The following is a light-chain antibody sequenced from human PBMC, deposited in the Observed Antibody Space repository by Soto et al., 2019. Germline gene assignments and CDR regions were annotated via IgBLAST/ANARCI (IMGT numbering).Light chain of an antibody. CDR1: QSVSGH. CDR2: GAS. CDR3: HQYHYWWT. V-gene: IGKV3-15*01. J-gene: IGKJ1*01. Sequence: EIVMTQSPATLSVSPGERGTLSCRASQSVSGHLAWYQQKPGQAPRLIISGASTRATGIPARFSGSGSGTEFTLTISSLQSEDFAVYYCHQYHYWWTFGQGTKVEIK.